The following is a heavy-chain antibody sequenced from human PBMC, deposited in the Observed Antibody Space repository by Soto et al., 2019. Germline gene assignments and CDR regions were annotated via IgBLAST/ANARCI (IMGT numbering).Heavy chain of an antibody. CDR2: IDPSDSQT. V-gene: IGHV5-10-1*01. J-gene: IGHJ4*02. Sequence: GESLKISCKGSGYSFAGYWITWVRQKPGKGLEWMGRIDPSDSQTYYSPSFRGHVTISVTKSITTVFLQWSSLRASDTAMYYCARQIYDSDTDPNFQYYFDSWGQGTPVTVSS. CDR3: ARQIYDSDTDPNFQYYFDS. D-gene: IGHD3-22*01. CDR1: GYSFAGYW.